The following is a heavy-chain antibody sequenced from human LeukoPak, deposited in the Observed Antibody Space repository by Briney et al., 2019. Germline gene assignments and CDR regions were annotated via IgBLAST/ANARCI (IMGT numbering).Heavy chain of an antibody. D-gene: IGHD3-22*01. V-gene: IGHV3-21*01. CDR1: GFTFSSHG. Sequence: GGSLRLSCAASGFTFSSHGMNWVRQAPGKGLEWVSSISSSSSYIYYADSVKGRFTISRDNAKNSLYLQMNSLRAEDTAVYYCARGPAGYYDSSGYHSDFDYWGQGTLVTVSS. CDR2: ISSSSSYI. CDR3: ARGPAGYYDSSGYHSDFDY. J-gene: IGHJ4*02.